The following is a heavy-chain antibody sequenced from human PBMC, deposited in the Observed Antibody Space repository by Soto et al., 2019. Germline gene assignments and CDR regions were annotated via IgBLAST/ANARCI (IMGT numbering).Heavy chain of an antibody. CDR1: GYTFTSYG. V-gene: IGHV1-18*01. CDR3: ARKKYSRGPGYYFDY. D-gene: IGHD6-19*01. Sequence: GASVKVSCKASGYTFTSYGISWVRQAPGQGLEWMGWISAYNGNTNYAQKLQGRVTMTTDTSTSTAYMELRSLRSDDTAVYYCARKKYSRGPGYYFDYWGQGTLVTVSS. CDR2: ISAYNGNT. J-gene: IGHJ4*02.